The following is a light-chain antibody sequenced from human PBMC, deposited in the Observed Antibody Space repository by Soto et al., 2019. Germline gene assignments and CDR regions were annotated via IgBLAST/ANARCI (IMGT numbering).Light chain of an antibody. CDR2: AAS. CDR1: QSVSSSY. J-gene: IGKJ1*01. Sequence: EIVLTQSAATLSVSLGDSATLSCRASQSVSSSYLAWYQQKPGQAPRLLIYAASSRATGIPDRFSGSGSGTDFTLTISRLEPEDFAVYYCQQYGLSPEWTFGQGTKVDI. CDR3: QQYGLSPEWT. V-gene: IGKV3-20*01.